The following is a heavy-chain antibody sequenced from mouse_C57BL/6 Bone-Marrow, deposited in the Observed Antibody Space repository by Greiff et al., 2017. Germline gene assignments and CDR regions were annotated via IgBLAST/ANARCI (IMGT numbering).Heavy chain of an antibody. CDR3: ARQNIYYGSSYWYFDV. Sequence: EVKLVESGGGLVQPGGSLKLSCAASGFTFSDYYMYWVRQTPEKRLEWVAYISNGGGSTYYPDTVKGRFTISRDNAKNTLYLQMSRLKSEDTAMYYCARQNIYYGSSYWYFDVWGTGTTVTVSS. CDR2: ISNGGGST. D-gene: IGHD1-1*01. V-gene: IGHV5-12*01. J-gene: IGHJ1*03. CDR1: GFTFSDYY.